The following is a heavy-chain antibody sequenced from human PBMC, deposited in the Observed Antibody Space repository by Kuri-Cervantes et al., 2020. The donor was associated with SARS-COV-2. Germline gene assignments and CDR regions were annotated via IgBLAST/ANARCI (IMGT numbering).Heavy chain of an antibody. Sequence: SVKVSCKASGGTFSSYAISWVRQAPGQGLEWMGGIIPIFGTANYAQKFQGRVTMTTDTSTSTAYMELRSLRSDDTAVYYCARRPPQGYCSSTSCYTPSIHFDYWGQGTLVTVSS. J-gene: IGHJ4*02. D-gene: IGHD2-2*02. CDR1: GGTFSSYA. CDR3: ARRPPQGYCSSTSCYTPSIHFDY. CDR2: IIPIFGTA. V-gene: IGHV1-69*05.